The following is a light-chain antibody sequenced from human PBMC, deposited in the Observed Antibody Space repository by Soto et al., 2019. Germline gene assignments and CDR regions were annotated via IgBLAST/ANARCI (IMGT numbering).Light chain of an antibody. V-gene: IGKV3-20*01. CDR3: QQYGSHRIP. Sequence: EIVLTQSPGTLSLSPGERATLSCRASQSVSSSYLAWYQQKPGQAPRLLIYGASRRTTGIPDRFSGSGSGTDCTLTISRLEPEDFAVYYCQQYGSHRIPFGQGTRLEIK. CDR2: GAS. J-gene: IGKJ5*01. CDR1: QSVSSSY.